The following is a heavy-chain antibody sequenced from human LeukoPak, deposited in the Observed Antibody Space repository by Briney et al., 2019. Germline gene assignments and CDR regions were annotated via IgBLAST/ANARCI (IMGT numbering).Heavy chain of an antibody. CDR1: GFTFDAYA. V-gene: IGHV3-43D*03. J-gene: IGHJ4*02. CDR3: AKDRSIAAAGVDY. Sequence: GGSLRLSCAASGFTFDAYAIHWVRQAPGKGLEWVCLINWNGLSAYYSDSVKGRFTISRDDSKNSLYLQMNSLRIEDTALYYCAKDRSIAAAGVDYWGQGTQVTVFS. CDR2: INWNGLSA. D-gene: IGHD6-13*01.